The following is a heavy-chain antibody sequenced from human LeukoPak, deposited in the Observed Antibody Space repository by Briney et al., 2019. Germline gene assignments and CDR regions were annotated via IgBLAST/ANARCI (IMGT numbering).Heavy chain of an antibody. CDR3: ARGWGSGHLDY. J-gene: IGHJ4*02. D-gene: IGHD3-16*01. CDR1: GGSFSGYY. Sequence: SETLSLTCAVYGGSFSGYYWSWIRQPPGKGLEWIGEINHSGSTNYNPSLKSRVTISVDTSKNQFSLKLSSVTAADTAVYYCARGWGSGHLDYWGQGTLVTVSS. V-gene: IGHV4-34*01. CDR2: INHSGST.